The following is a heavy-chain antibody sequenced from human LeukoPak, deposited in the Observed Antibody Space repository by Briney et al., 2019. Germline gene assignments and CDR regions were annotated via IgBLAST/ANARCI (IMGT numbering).Heavy chain of an antibody. Sequence: PGRSLRLSCAASGFTFSNYAMHWVRQAPGKGLEWVAVVSHDGGNKYYADSVKGRFTISRDNAKNSLYLQMNSLRAEDTALYYCAKSGSVVVVITDFDYWGQGTLVTVSS. CDR2: VSHDGGNK. J-gene: IGHJ4*02. D-gene: IGHD3-22*01. CDR3: AKSGSVVVVITDFDY. V-gene: IGHV3-30*04. CDR1: GFTFSNYA.